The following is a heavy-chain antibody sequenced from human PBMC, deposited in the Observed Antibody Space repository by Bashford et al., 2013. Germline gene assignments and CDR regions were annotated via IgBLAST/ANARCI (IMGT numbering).Heavy chain of an antibody. V-gene: IGHV3-11*01. Sequence: RQAPGKGLEWVSYISNSDNTIYYADSVKGRFTISRDNAKNSLYLQMNSLRAEDTAVYYCARIGTRPDAFDIWGQGTMVTVSS. CDR2: ISNSDNTI. J-gene: IGHJ3*02. D-gene: IGHD3-10*01. CDR3: ARIGTRPDAFDI.